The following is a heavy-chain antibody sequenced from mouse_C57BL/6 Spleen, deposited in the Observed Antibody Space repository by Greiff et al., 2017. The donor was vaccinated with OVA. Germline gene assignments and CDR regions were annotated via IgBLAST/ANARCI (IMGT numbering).Heavy chain of an antibody. CDR1: GYTFTSYW. J-gene: IGHJ4*01. CDR3: ARLRYEYDGYYAMDY. D-gene: IGHD2-4*01. V-gene: IGHV1-55*01. Sequence: VQLQQPGAELVKPGASVKMSCKASGYTFTSYWITWVKQRPGQGLEWIGDIYPGSGSTNYNEKFKSKATLTVDTSSSTAYMQLSSLTSEDSAVYYCARLRYEYDGYYAMDYWGQGTSVTVSS. CDR2: IYPGSGST.